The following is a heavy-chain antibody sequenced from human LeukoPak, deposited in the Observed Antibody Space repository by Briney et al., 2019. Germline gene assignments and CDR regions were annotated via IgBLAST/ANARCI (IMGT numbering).Heavy chain of an antibody. CDR2: ISSSSSYI. Sequence: PGGSLRLSCAASGFTFSSYSMNWVRQAPGKGLEWVSSISSSSSYIYYADSVKDRFTISRDNAKNSLYLQMNSLRAEDTAVYYCARDQDDILTGYSTYFDYWGQGTLVTVSS. D-gene: IGHD3-9*01. CDR1: GFTFSSYS. V-gene: IGHV3-21*01. CDR3: ARDQDDILTGYSTYFDY. J-gene: IGHJ4*02.